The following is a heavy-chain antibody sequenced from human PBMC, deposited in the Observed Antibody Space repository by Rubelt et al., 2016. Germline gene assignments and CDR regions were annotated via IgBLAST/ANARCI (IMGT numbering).Heavy chain of an antibody. D-gene: IGHD6-13*01. V-gene: IGHV5-51*01. CDR2: IYPGDSDT. J-gene: IGHJ4*02. CDR3: ARRSSSSHYFDY. Sequence: EVQLVQSGAEVKKPGESLKISCKGSGYSFTSYWIGWVRQMPGKGLEWMGIIYPGDSDTRYSPSVQGKVTISADKAIRTAYLQWSSLKASDTAMYCWARRSSSSHYFDYWGQGTLVTVSS. CDR1: GYSFTSYW.